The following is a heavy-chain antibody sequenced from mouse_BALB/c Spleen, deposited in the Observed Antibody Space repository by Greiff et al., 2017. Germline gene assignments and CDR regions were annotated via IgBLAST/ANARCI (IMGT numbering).Heavy chain of an antibody. Sequence: QVQLKESGPGLVAPSQSLSITCTVSGFSLTSYGVHWVRQPPGKGLEWLGVIWAGGSTNYNSALMSRLSISKDNSKSQVFLKMNSLQTDDTAMYYCARDGNYGGLRRPLMDYWGQGTSVTVSS. CDR1: GFSLTSYG. J-gene: IGHJ4*01. V-gene: IGHV2-9*02. D-gene: IGHD2-4*01. CDR2: IWAGGST. CDR3: ARDGNYGGLRRPLMDY.